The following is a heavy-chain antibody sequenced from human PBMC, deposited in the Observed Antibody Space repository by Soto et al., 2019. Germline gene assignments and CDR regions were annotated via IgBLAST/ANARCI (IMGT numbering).Heavy chain of an antibody. CDR1: GRPFSSYA. D-gene: IGHD3-10*01. CDR2: LIPVFATT. J-gene: IGHJ3*02. Sequence: GASVKGCWKASGRPFSSYAISWGRQAPGQGLEWMGGLIPVFATTNYAEKFRVRVSITADESTSTAYVEVSSLRSEDTAVYYCAGSFKYGSRTFDAFDIWGQGTMVT. CDR3: AGSFKYGSRTFDAFDI. V-gene: IGHV1-69*13.